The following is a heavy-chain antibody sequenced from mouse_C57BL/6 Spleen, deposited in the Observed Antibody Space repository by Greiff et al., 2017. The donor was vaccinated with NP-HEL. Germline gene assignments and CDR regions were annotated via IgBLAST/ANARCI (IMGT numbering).Heavy chain of an antibody. D-gene: IGHD5-5*01. V-gene: IGHV3-6*01. J-gene: IGHJ4*01. CDR2: ISYDGSN. CDR1: GYSITSGYY. Sequence: VQLQQSGPGLVKPSQSLSLTCSVTGYSITSGYYWNWIRQFPGNKLEWMGYISYDGSNNYNPSLKNRISITRYTSKNQFFLKLNSVTTEDTATYYCARENYLMDYWGQGTSVTVSS. CDR3: ARENYLMDY.